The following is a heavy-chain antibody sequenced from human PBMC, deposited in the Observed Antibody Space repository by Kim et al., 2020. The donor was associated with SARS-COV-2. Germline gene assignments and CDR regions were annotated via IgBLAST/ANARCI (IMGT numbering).Heavy chain of an antibody. Sequence: RVTISVDTSKNQFSLKLSSVTAADTAVYYCARGYRSTGIAAAGTFGWFDPWGQGTLVTVSS. CDR3: ARGYRSTGIAAAGTFGWFDP. V-gene: IGHV4-34*01. D-gene: IGHD6-13*01. J-gene: IGHJ5*02.